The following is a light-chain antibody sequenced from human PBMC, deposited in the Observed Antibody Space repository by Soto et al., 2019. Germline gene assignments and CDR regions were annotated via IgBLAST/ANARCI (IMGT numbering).Light chain of an antibody. CDR1: QSVSRSL. CDR3: QQYGNPPPYS. J-gene: IGKJ2*03. CDR2: GAS. Sequence: EIVSTQSPGTLSLSPGERATLSCRASQSVSRSLLAWYQQKPGQAPRLLIYGASTRATGIADRFSGSGSGTDFTLTISRLEPEDFAVYYCQQYGNPPPYSFGQGTKLEIK. V-gene: IGKV3-20*01.